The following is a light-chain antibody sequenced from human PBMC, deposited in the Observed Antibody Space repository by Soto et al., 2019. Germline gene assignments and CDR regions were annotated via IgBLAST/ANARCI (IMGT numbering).Light chain of an antibody. CDR2: GAS. CDR3: QQRSNWPPEIT. J-gene: IGKJ5*01. CDR1: QSVSSSH. V-gene: IGKV3D-20*02. Sequence: EIVLTPSPGTLSLSPVERATLSCRASQSVSSSHLAWYQQKPGQAPRLLIYGASSRATGIPDRFSGSGSGTDFTLTISGLQSEDSAVYFCQQRSNWPPEITCGQGTQLEIK.